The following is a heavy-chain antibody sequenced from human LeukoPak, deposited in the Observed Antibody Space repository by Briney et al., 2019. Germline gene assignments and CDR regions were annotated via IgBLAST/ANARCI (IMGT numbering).Heavy chain of an antibody. D-gene: IGHD3-10*01. V-gene: IGHV3-23*01. CDR1: GFTFSSCA. CDR2: ISGSGGSTI. CDR3: ARVYGSGYYFDY. J-gene: IGHJ4*02. Sequence: PGGSLRLSCAASGFTFSSCAMSWVRQAPGKGREGVSAISGSGGSTIYYADFVKGRFTISRDNAKNSLYLQMNSLRAEDTAVYYCARVYGSGYYFDYWGRGTLVTVSS.